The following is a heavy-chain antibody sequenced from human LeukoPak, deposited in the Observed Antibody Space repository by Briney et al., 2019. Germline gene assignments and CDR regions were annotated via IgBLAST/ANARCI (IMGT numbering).Heavy chain of an antibody. V-gene: IGHV1-69*04. CDR2: IIPILGIA. CDR1: GGTFSSYA. J-gene: IGHJ5*02. CDR3: ARDEYCSGGSCRDKNWFDP. D-gene: IGHD2-15*01. Sequence: GASVKVSCKASGGTFSSYAVSWVRQAPGQGLEWMGRIIPILGIANYAQKFQGRVTITADKSTSTAYMELSSLRSEDTAVYYCARDEYCSGGSCRDKNWFDPWGQGTLVTVSS.